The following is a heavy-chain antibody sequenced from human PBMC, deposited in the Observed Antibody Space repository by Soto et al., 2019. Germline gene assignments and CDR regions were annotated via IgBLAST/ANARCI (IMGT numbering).Heavy chain of an antibody. CDR2: IYYSGST. J-gene: IGHJ4*02. V-gene: IGHV4-59*01. Sequence: PSXTLSLTCTVSGGSISSYYWSWIRQPPVNGLEWIGYIYYSGSTNYNPSLKSRVTISVDTSKNQFSLKLSSVTAADTAVYYCARGTGVIVFDYWGQGTLVTVSS. CDR1: GGSISSYY. CDR3: ARGTGVIVFDY. D-gene: IGHD3-16*02.